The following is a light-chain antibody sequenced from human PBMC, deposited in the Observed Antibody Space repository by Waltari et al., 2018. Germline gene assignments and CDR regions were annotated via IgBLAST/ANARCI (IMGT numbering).Light chain of an antibody. CDR3: QQYYQWPWT. J-gene: IGKJ1*01. Sequence: EVVMTQSPATLSMSPGERATLSCRASQSVSGRVAWYKHKVGQSPRLLMFGTSIRATVVPGIFSGSGSGTEFTLTITNLRSEDFAVYYCQQYYQWPWTFGQGTKVEIK. CDR2: GTS. V-gene: IGKV3-15*01. CDR1: QSVSGR.